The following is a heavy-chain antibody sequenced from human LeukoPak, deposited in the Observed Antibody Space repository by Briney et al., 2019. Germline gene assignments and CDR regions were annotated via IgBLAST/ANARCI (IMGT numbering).Heavy chain of an antibody. J-gene: IGHJ4*02. CDR2: INPNSGGT. CDR1: GYTFTGYY. CDR3: ARDRTVLWFGEFY. D-gene: IGHD3-10*01. Sequence: ASVKVSCKASGYTFTGYYMHWVRQAPGQGLEWMGWINPNSGGTNYVQKFQGRVTMTRDTSISTAYMELSRLRSDDTAVYYCARDRTVLWFGEFYWGQGTLVTVSS. V-gene: IGHV1-2*02.